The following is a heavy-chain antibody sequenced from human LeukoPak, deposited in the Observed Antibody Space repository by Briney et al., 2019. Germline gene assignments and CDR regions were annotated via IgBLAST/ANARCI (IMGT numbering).Heavy chain of an antibody. CDR1: GFTFSNYA. CDR2: ISSSGDRT. Sequence: GGSLRLSCAASGFTFSNYAMSWVRQAPGRGPEWVSAISSSGDRTYYADSVKGRFTISRDNSKNTLYLQMNYLRVEDTAVYYCAKDPTVAGTRGFDYWGQGTLVTVSS. CDR3: AKDPTVAGTRGFDY. V-gene: IGHV3-23*01. J-gene: IGHJ4*02. D-gene: IGHD6-19*01.